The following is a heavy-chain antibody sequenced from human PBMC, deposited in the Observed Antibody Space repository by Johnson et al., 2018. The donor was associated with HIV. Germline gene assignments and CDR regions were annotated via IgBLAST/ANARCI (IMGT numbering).Heavy chain of an antibody. CDR2: IWYDGSNK. CDR1: GFTFSSYG. J-gene: IGHJ3*02. D-gene: IGHD2-2*02. CDR3: ARDRVPAAIGLAYRGAFDI. V-gene: IGHV3-33*01. Sequence: QVQLVESGGGVVHPGRSLRLSCAASGFTFSSYGMHWVRQAPGKGLEGVAVIWYDGSNKYYADSVKGRFTISRDNSKNTLYLQMNSLRAEDTAVYYCARDRVPAAIGLAYRGAFDIWGQGTMVTVSS.